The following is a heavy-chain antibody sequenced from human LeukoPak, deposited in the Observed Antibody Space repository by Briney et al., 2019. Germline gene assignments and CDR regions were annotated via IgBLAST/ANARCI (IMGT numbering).Heavy chain of an antibody. D-gene: IGHD1-1*01. Sequence: GGSLKLSCAASGFTFSGSAMHWVRQAPGKGLEWVGRIRSRANTYATGYAVSVKGRFTISRDDSKNTAYLQMNSLKTEDTAVYYCARKTDHQTGGDYWGQGTLVTVSS. CDR3: ARKTDHQTGGDY. J-gene: IGHJ4*02. CDR2: IRSRANTYAT. CDR1: GFTFSGSA. V-gene: IGHV3-73*01.